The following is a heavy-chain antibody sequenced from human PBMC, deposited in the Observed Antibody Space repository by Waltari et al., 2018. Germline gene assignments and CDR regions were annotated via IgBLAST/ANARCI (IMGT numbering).Heavy chain of an antibody. Sequence: QVQLVQSVAEVQKPGSSVKVSCKASRGNFSSYAISWVRQAPGQGLEWMGRIIPIFGTANYAQKFQGRVTITADKSTSTAYMELSSLRSEDTAVYYCARDGGRILTGYYHLYWGQGTLVTVSS. CDR2: IIPIFGTA. J-gene: IGHJ4*02. CDR3: ARDGGRILTGYYHLY. CDR1: RGNFSSYA. D-gene: IGHD3-9*01. V-gene: IGHV1-69*08.